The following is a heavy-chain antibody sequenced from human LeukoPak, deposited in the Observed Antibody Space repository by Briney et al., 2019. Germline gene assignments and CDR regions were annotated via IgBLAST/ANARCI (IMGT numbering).Heavy chain of an antibody. CDR2: ISWNSGSI. D-gene: IGHD4-17*01. CDR3: AKGDYGDFLFDY. J-gene: IGHJ4*02. Sequence: PGGSLRLSCAASGFTFDDYAMHWVRQAPGKGLEWVSGISWNSGSIGYADSVKGRLTISRDNAKNSLHLQMNSLRAEDTALYYCAKGDYGDFLFDYWGQGTLVTVSS. V-gene: IGHV3-9*01. CDR1: GFTFDDYA.